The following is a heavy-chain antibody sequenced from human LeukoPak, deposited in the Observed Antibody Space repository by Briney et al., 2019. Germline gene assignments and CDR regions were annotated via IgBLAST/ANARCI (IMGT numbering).Heavy chain of an antibody. CDR3: ARDSGADIVVVPAASDY. J-gene: IGHJ4*02. Sequence: SVKVSCKASGGTFSSYAISWVRQAPGQGLEWMGGIIPIFGTANYAQKFQGRVTITADKSTSTAYMELSSLRSEDTAVHYCARDSGADIVVVPAASDYWGQGTLVTVSS. CDR1: GGTFSSYA. CDR2: IIPIFGTA. D-gene: IGHD2-2*01. V-gene: IGHV1-69*06.